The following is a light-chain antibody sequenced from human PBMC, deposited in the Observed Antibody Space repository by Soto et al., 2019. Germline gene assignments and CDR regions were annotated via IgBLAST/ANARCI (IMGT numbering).Light chain of an antibody. J-gene: IGKJ4*01. CDR1: LSVSRN. CDR3: QQYNNWPLT. CDR2: GAS. Sequence: EIVMTQSPATLSVSTGERATLSCRASLSVSRNLAWYQQKPGQAPRLLIYGASTRATGIPARFSGSGSGTEFTLTISSLQSEDFAVYYCQQYNNWPLTFGGGTKVEIK. V-gene: IGKV3-15*01.